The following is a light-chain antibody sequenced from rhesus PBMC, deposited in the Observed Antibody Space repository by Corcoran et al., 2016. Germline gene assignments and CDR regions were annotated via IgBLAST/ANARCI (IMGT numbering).Light chain of an antibody. CDR2: YAS. CDR1: QGISSY. CDR3: QQYNSDPFT. J-gene: IGKJ3*01. V-gene: IGKV1-37*01. Sequence: DIQMTQSPTSLSASVGDRVTITCRASQGISSYLAWYQHKPGKAPKPLIYYASNLESGVPSRCSGSGSGTEFTLTISSLQPEDFATYYCQQYNSDPFTFGPGTKLDIK.